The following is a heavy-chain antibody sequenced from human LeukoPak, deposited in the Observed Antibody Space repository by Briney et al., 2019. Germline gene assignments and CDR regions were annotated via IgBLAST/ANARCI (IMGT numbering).Heavy chain of an antibody. Sequence: GGSLRLSCAASGFTFSAYGMSWVRQAPGKGLEWVSAISGSGGSTNYADSVKGRFTISRDNSKNMLYLQMNSLRAEDTAEYYCAKEQRDWDYGVFDYWGQGTLVTVSS. CDR2: ISGSGGST. CDR1: GFTFSAYG. CDR3: AKEQRDWDYGVFDY. D-gene: IGHD1-7*01. V-gene: IGHV3-23*01. J-gene: IGHJ4*02.